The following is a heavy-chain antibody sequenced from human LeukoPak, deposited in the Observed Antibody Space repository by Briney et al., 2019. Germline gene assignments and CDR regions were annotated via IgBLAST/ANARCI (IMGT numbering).Heavy chain of an antibody. D-gene: IGHD4-17*01. CDR1: GFTFSSYE. V-gene: IGHV3-48*03. J-gene: IGHJ4*02. Sequence: GGSLRLSCAASGFTFSSYEMNWVRQAPGKGLEWVSYISSSGSNIYYADSVKGRFTISRDNAKNSLYLQMNSLRAEDTAVYYCARGHNYGDYDYWGQGTLVTVSS. CDR3: ARGHNYGDYDY. CDR2: ISSSGSNI.